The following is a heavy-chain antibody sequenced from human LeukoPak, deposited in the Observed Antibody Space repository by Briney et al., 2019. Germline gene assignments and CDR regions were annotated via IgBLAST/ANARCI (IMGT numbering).Heavy chain of an antibody. J-gene: IGHJ4*02. V-gene: IGHV3-30*02. CDR3: AKDLGVDYYDSSGYHY. CDR2: IRYDGSNK. D-gene: IGHD3-22*01. Sequence: PGGSLRLSCAASGFTFSSYDMHWFRQAPDKGLEWVAFIRYDGSNKYYADSVKGRFTISRDNSKNTLYLQVNSLRAEDTAVYYCAKDLGVDYYDSSGYHYWGQGTLVTVSS. CDR1: GFTFSSYD.